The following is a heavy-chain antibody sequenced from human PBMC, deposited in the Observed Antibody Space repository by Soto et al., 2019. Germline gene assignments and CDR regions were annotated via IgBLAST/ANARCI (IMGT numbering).Heavy chain of an antibody. J-gene: IGHJ6*02. V-gene: IGHV4-59*01. CDR2: IYYSGST. Sequence: PSETLSLTCTVSGGSISSYCWSWIRQPPGKGLEWIGYIYYSGSTNYNPSLKSRVTISVDTSKNQFSLKLSSVTAADTAVYYCARRSGGYYYYGMDVWGQGTTVTVSS. CDR3: ARRSGGYYYYGMDV. CDR1: GGSISSYC. D-gene: IGHD2-8*02.